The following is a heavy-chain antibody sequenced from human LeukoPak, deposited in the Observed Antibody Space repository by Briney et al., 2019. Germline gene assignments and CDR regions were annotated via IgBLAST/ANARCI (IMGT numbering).Heavy chain of an antibody. CDR3: ARVPGDGYFDY. CDR2: IYYSGST. V-gene: IGHV4-59*01. Sequence: PSETLSLTCTVSGGSISSYYWSWIRQPPGKGLEWIGYIYYSGSTNYNPSLKSRVTISVDTSKNQLSLKLSSVTAADTAVYYCARVPGDGYFDYWGQGTLVTVSS. CDR1: GGSISSYY. D-gene: IGHD7-27*01. J-gene: IGHJ4*02.